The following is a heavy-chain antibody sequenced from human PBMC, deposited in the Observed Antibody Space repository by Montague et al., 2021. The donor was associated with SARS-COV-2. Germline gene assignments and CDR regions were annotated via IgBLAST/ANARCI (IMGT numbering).Heavy chain of an antibody. V-gene: IGHV4-39*07. CDR2: YYSGST. Sequence: YYSGSTYYNPSLKSRVTISVDTSKNQFSLKLSSVTAADTAVYYWARVGRQQLVRLSGMDVWGQGNTV. J-gene: IGHJ6*01. D-gene: IGHD6-13*01. CDR3: ARVGRQQLVRLSGMDV.